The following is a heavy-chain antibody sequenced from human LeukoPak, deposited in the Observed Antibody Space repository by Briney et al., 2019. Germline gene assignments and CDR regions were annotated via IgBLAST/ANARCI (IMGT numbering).Heavy chain of an antibody. CDR1: GFTFSGYS. CDR3: ARDRLDLYYDFWSGYYTDY. D-gene: IGHD3-3*01. CDR2: INNSRTYK. Sequence: AGTLTLTCAASGFTFSGYSLNWVRQAPGKGLEWVSSINNSRTYKYYADPVRGPINISRDNAKNTLYLQMNSLRAEDTAVYYCARDRLDLYYDFWSGYYTDYWGQGTLVIVSS. V-gene: IGHV3-21*01. J-gene: IGHJ4*02.